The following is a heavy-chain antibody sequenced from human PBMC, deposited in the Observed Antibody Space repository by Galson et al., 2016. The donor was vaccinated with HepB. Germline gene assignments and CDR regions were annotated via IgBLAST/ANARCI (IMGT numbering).Heavy chain of an antibody. CDR3: ARGHCSGGSCYGTPWFDP. D-gene: IGHD2-15*01. CDR1: GGSISSGDYF. CDR2: IYYSGTT. J-gene: IGHJ5*02. V-gene: IGHV4-31*03. Sequence: TLSLTCTVSGGSISSGDYFWSWIRQHPGKGLEWIGYIYYSGTTYYNPSLKSRVTISVVTSKNQFSLKLSSVTAADTAVYYCARGHCSGGSCYGTPWFDPWGQGTLVTVSS.